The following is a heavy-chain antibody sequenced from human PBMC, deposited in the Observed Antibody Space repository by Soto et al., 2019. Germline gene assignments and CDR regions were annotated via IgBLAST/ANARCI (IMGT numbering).Heavy chain of an antibody. V-gene: IGHV4-61*01. J-gene: IGHJ6*02. D-gene: IGHD6-6*01. CDR3: ARDLVEDSSSLFGGSYYYGMDV. CDR1: GASVNSVSYY. Sequence: SETLSLTCTVSGASVNSVSYYWSWIRQPPGKGLEWIGYIHYSGTTNYNPSLKSRVTISVDTSNNQFSLKLSSVTAADTAVYYCARDLVEDSSSLFGGSYYYGMDVWGQGTTVTVSS. CDR2: IHYSGTT.